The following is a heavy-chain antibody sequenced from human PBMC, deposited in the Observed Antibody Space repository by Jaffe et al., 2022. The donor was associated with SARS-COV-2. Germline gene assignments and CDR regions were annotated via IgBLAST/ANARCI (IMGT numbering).Heavy chain of an antibody. V-gene: IGHV6-1*01. CDR2: TYYRSKWYN. CDR3: ARDRFIATGSSVEYYGMDV. CDR1: GDSVSSNSAA. J-gene: IGHJ6*02. D-gene: IGHD1-1*01. Sequence: QVQLQQSGPGLVKPSQTLSLTCAISGDSVSSNSAAWNWIRQSPSRGLEWLGRTYYRSKWYNDYAVSVKSRITINPDTSKNQFSLQLNSVTPEDTAVYYCARDRFIATGSSVEYYGMDVWGQGTTVTVSS.